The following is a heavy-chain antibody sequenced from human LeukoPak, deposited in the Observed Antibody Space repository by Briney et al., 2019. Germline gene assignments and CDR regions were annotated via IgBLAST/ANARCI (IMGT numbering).Heavy chain of an antibody. J-gene: IGHJ4*02. CDR2: IWYDGSNK. CDR1: GFTFSSYG. V-gene: IGHV3-33*01. D-gene: IGHD6-19*01. Sequence: GGSLRLSCAASGFTFSSYGMHWVRQAPGKGLEWVAVIWYDGSNKYYADSVKGRFTISRDNSKNTLYLQMNGLRAEDTAVYYCARDQEYSSGWLHYWGQGTLVTVSS. CDR3: ARDQEYSSGWLHY.